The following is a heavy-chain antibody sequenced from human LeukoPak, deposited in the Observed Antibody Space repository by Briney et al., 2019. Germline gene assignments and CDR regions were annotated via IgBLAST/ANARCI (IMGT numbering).Heavy chain of an antibody. J-gene: IGHJ4*02. Sequence: GGSLRLSCAASGFTFSSYGMHWVRQAPGKGLEWVAVISYDGSNKYYADSVKGRFTISRDNSKNTLYLQMNSLGAEDTAVYYCAKDKYGYENLYYFDYWGQGTLVTVSS. V-gene: IGHV3-30*18. D-gene: IGHD5-12*01. CDR2: ISYDGSNK. CDR3: AKDKYGYENLYYFDY. CDR1: GFTFSSYG.